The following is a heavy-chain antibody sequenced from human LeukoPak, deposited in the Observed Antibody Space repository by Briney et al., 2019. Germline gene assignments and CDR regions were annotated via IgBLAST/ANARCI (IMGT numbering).Heavy chain of an antibody. CDR3: ARDPPGGGYYFDY. Sequence: GGSLRLSCAASGFTFSSYAMHWVRQAPGKGLEWVAVISYDGSNKYYADSVKGRFTISRDNFKNTLYLQMNSLRAEDTAVYYCARDPPGGGYYFDYWGQGTLVTVSS. V-gene: IGHV3-30-3*01. CDR1: GFTFSSYA. J-gene: IGHJ4*02. D-gene: IGHD1-1*01. CDR2: ISYDGSNK.